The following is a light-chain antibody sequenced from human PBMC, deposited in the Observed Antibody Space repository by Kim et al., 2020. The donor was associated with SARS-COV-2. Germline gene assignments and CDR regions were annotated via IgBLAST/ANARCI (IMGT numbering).Light chain of an antibody. Sequence: VTTACTGSSANIGAGYYVHWYQKLPRTAPNPRIDGNSHRPSGVPDRFSGSKSGHSASLAITGLQAEDEADYYCQSYDSRLSGSSVFGGGTQLTVL. J-gene: IGLJ3*02. CDR1: SANIGAGYY. V-gene: IGLV1-40*01. CDR3: QSYDSRLSGSSV. CDR2: GNS.